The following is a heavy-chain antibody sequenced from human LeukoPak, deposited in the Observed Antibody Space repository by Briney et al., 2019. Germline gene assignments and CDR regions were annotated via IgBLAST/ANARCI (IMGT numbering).Heavy chain of an antibody. Sequence: GASVKVSCKASGYTFTSYGISWVRQPPGQGLEWMGGISAYNGNTNYAQKLQGRVTMTTDTSTSTAYMELRSLRSDDTAVYYCASGDTMIGPFDYWGQGTLVTVSS. CDR2: ISAYNGNT. CDR3: ASGDTMIGPFDY. J-gene: IGHJ4*02. V-gene: IGHV1-18*01. CDR1: GYTFTSYG. D-gene: IGHD3-22*01.